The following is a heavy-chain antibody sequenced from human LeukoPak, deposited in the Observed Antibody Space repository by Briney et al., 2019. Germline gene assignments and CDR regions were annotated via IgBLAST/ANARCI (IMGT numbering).Heavy chain of an antibody. CDR3: ARGVVAATLMEYYYYGMDV. CDR1: GGTFSSYA. J-gene: IGHJ6*04. CDR2: IIPIFGTA. V-gene: IGHV1-69*06. Sequence: SVKVSYKASGGTFSSYAISWVRQAPGQGLEWMGGIIPIFGTANYAQKFQGRVTITADKSTSTAYMELSSLRSEDTAVYYCARGVVAATLMEYYYYGMDVWGKGTTVTVSS. D-gene: IGHD2-15*01.